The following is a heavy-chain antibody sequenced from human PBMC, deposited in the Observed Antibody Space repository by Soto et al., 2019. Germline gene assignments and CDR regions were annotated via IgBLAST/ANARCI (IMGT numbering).Heavy chain of an antibody. D-gene: IGHD1-20*01. V-gene: IGHV3-21*01. Sequence: GGSLRLACAVSGFPLEKYGMNWVRQAPGKGLEWVSSISFSVDYIYYADSVKGRFTISRDNARNSLYLQMNRLGVDDTALYFFELATYNWNHEYWCPATRVTVAS. CDR2: ISFSVDYI. CDR3: ELATYNWNHEY. J-gene: IGHJ4*02. CDR1: GFPLEKYG.